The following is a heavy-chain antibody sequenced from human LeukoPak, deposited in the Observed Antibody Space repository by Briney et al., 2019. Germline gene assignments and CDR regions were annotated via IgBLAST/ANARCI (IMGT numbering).Heavy chain of an antibody. CDR1: GFNVNNAW. V-gene: IGHV3-15*07. CDR2: IRSKIDGGAT. CDR3: YTSITDY. Sequence: GGSLKLSCAASGFNVNNAWMSWVRQAPGKGLEWVGRIRSKIDGGATDYAAPVKGRFTISRDDSKNTLYLQINSLKIEDTAMYYCYTSITDYWGQGTLVTVSS. J-gene: IGHJ4*02. D-gene: IGHD2-21*01.